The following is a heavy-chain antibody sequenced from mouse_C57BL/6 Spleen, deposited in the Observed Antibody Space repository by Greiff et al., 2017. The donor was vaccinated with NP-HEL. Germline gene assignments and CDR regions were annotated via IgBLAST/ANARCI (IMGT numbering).Heavy chain of an antibody. D-gene: IGHD3-2*02. Sequence: VQLKQSGPELVKPGASVKIPCKASGYTFTDYNMDWVKQSHGKSLEWIGDINPNNGGTIYNQKFKGKATLTVEKSSSTAYMELRSMTSEDTAVYYCARRTAQATKAMDYWGQGTSVTVSS. CDR3: ARRTAQATKAMDY. V-gene: IGHV1-18*01. J-gene: IGHJ4*01. CDR1: GYTFTDYN. CDR2: INPNNGGT.